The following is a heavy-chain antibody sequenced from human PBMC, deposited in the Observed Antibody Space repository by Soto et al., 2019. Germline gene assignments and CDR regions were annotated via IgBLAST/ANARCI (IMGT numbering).Heavy chain of an antibody. D-gene: IGHD3-22*01. J-gene: IGHJ4*02. V-gene: IGHV3-23*01. CDR2: ISGSGGTT. CDR3: ARAYYYDSSGYYYLHYFDY. CDR1: GFTFSSYT. Sequence: PGGSLRLSCVASGFTFSSYTMHWVRQAPGKGLEWVSGISGSGGTTYYADSVKGRFTISRDNSKNTLYLQMNSLRAEDTAVYYCARAYYYDSSGYYYLHYFDYWGQGTLVTVSS.